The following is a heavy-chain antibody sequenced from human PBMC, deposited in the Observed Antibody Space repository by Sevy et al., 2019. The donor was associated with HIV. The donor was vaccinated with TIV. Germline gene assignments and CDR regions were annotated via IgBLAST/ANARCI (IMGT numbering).Heavy chain of an antibody. CDR3: VIGWLLDS. CDR1: GFTFGTKW. D-gene: IGHD6-19*01. CDR2: IKQDGSET. J-gene: IGHJ4*02. V-gene: IGHV3-7*01. Sequence: GGSLRLSCVVSGFTFGTKWMSWVRQAPGKGLEWVANIKQDGSETYYVDSVKGRFTISRDNAKTSLYLQMDYPRPEDTAEYYCVIGWLLDSWGQGTLVTVSS.